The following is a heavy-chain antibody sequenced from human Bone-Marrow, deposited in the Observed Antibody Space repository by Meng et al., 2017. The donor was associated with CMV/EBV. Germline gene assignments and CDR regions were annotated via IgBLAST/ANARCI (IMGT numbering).Heavy chain of an antibody. CDR1: GGSISSSSYY. J-gene: IGHJ5*02. V-gene: IGHV4-39*07. CDR2: IYYSGST. D-gene: IGHD2-15*01. CDR3: ARDLTNNCSGGSCYRWFDP. Sequence: SETLSLTCTVSGGSISSSSYYWGWIRQPPGKGLEWIGSIYYSGSTYYNPSLKSRVTISVDTSKNQFSLKLSSVTAADTAVYYCARDLTNNCSGGSCYRWFDPWGQGTLVTVSS.